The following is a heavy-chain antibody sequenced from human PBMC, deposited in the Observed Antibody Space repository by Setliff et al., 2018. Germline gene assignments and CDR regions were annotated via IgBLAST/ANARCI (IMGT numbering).Heavy chain of an antibody. J-gene: IGHJ6*03. D-gene: IGHD3-3*01. CDR1: GYTFTSYA. CDR3: ARDRVPPLFGVGSYYCMDV. CDR2: INAGNGNT. Sequence: ASVKVSCKASGYTFTSYAMHWVRQAPGQRLEWMGWINAGNGNTKYSQKFQGRVTITRDTSASTAYMELSSLRSEDTAVYYCARDRVPPLFGVGSYYCMDVWGKGTTVTVSS. V-gene: IGHV1-3*01.